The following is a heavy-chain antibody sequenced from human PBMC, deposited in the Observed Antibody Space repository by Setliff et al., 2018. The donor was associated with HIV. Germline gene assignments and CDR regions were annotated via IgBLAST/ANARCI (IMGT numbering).Heavy chain of an antibody. J-gene: IGHJ6*03. CDR2: IYTSGST. Sequence: SETLSLTCTVSGGSISSGSYYWSWIRQPAGKGLEWIGRIYTSGSTNYNPSLKSRVTISVDTSKNQFSLKLSSVTAADTAVYYCARIVAPGSHGPDYYMDVWGKGTTVTVS. D-gene: IGHD2-21*01. CDR3: ARIVAPGSHGPDYYMDV. V-gene: IGHV4-61*02. CDR1: GGSISSGSYY.